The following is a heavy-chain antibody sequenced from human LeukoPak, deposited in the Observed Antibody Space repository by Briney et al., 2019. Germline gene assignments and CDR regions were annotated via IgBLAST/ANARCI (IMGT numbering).Heavy chain of an antibody. Sequence: GGSLRLSCAASGFTFSSYGMHWVRQAPGKGLEWVAFIRYDGSNKYYADSVKGRFTISRDNSKNTLYLQMNSLRAEDTAVYYCAKDSDTAMGIDYWGQGTLVTVSS. J-gene: IGHJ4*02. CDR1: GFTFSSYG. V-gene: IGHV3-30*02. CDR2: IRYDGSNK. CDR3: AKDSDTAMGIDY. D-gene: IGHD5-18*01.